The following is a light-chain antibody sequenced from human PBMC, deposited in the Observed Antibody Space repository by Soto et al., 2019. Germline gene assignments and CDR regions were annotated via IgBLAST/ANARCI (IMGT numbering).Light chain of an antibody. CDR1: SSDVGGYNY. Sequence: QSALTQPRSVSGSPGQSVTISCTGTSSDVGGYNYVSWYQQHPGKAPKLIISDVSKRPSGVPDRFSGSNFGNTAFLTISGXXDEDEAAYYCCSYAGSYTYVFGIGTKLTVL. V-gene: IGLV2-11*01. CDR2: DVS. CDR3: CSYAGSYTYV. J-gene: IGLJ1*01.